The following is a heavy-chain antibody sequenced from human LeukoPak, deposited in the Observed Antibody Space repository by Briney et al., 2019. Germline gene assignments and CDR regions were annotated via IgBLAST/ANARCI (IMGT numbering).Heavy chain of an antibody. D-gene: IGHD5-24*01. CDR2: IKEDGSEK. J-gene: IGHJ4*02. V-gene: IGHV3-7*04. Sequence: PGGSLRLSCAASGFTFSRYWMSWVRQAPGKGLEWVANIKEDGSEKYYVESVKGRCTISRDNAKKSLYLQMNSLRAEDTAIYYCTRVGYIDEGIDYWGQGTLVTVSS. CDR1: GFTFSRYW. CDR3: TRVGYIDEGIDY.